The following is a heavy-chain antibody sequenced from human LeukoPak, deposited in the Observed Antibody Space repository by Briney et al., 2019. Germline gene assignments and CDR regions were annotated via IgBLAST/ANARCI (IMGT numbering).Heavy chain of an antibody. Sequence: SGGSLRLSCAASGFTFSDYYMSWIRQAPGKGLEWVSYISSSGSTIYYADSVKGRFTISRDNAKNSLYLQMNSLRAEDTAVYYCARDQEDIVATSDAFDIWGQGTMVTVSS. CDR1: GFTFSDYY. CDR3: ARDQEDIVATSDAFDI. J-gene: IGHJ3*02. V-gene: IGHV3-11*01. CDR2: ISSSGSTI. D-gene: IGHD5-12*01.